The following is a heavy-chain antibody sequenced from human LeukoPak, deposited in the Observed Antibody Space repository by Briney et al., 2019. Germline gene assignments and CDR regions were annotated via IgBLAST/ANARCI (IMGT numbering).Heavy chain of an antibody. CDR2: IYHSGST. CDR3: ARESPPGWSSGFDCSSTSCSLRYYFDY. D-gene: IGHD2-2*01. Sequence: SETLSLTCTVSGYSISSGYYWGWIRQPPGKGLEWIGTIYHSGSTYYNPSLKSRVTISVDTSKNQFSLKLSSVTAADTAVYYCARESPPGWSSGFDCSSTSCSLRYYFDYWGQGTLVTVSS. V-gene: IGHV4-38-2*02. CDR1: GYSISSGYY. J-gene: IGHJ4*02.